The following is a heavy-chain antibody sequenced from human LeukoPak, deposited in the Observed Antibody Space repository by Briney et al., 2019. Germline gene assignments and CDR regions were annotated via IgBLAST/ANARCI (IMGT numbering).Heavy chain of an antibody. J-gene: IGHJ1*01. CDR3: AGGAVAGTTYFQH. CDR1: GYTFTSYY. CDR2: INPNSGGT. D-gene: IGHD6-19*01. V-gene: IGHV1-2*02. Sequence: ASVKVSCKASGYTFTSYYMHWVRQAPGQGLEWMGWINPNSGGTNYAQKLQGRVTMTTDTSTSTAYMELRSLRSDDTAVYYCAGGAVAGTTYFQHWGQGTLVTVSS.